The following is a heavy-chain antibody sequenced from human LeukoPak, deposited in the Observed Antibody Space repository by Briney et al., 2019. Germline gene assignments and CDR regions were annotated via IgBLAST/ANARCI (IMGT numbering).Heavy chain of an antibody. CDR3: ARDRSVGVLPAPPFDF. V-gene: IGHV4-38-2*02. Sequence: SETLSLTCTVSGYSISSTYYWGWIRQPPGKGLECVGSVFHSGNTYYNPSLKSRLTISADTSKNQFSLTLTSVTAADTAVYYCARDRSVGVLPAPPFDFWGQGTLVTVSS. D-gene: IGHD6-6*01. CDR1: GYSISSTYY. CDR2: VFHSGNT. J-gene: IGHJ4*02.